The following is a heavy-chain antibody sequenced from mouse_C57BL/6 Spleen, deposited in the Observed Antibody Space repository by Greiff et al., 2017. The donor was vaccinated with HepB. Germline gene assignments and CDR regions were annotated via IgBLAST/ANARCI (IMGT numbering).Heavy chain of an antibody. V-gene: IGHV1-64*01. CDR3: THSYNSNYYYCALDY. CDR1: GYTFTSYW. CDR2: IHPDSGST. J-gene: IGHJ4*01. Sequence: QVQLQQPGAELVKPGASVKLSCKASGYTFTSYWMHWVQQTPGQGLEWIGMIHPDSGSTNYNEKFKSKATLTVYKSCSTAYMQLSSLTSEDSSVYYGTHSYNSNYYYCALDYWGQGTTVTVSS. D-gene: IGHD2-5*01.